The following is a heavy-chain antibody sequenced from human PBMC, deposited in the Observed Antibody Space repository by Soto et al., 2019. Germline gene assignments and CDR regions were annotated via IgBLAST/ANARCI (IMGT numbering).Heavy chain of an antibody. CDR3: ARYPSGWFSYGMDV. CDR1: GYSFTSYW. CDR2: IYPGDSDT. D-gene: IGHD6-19*01. J-gene: IGHJ6*02. Sequence: PXDSLTISRKGSGYSFTSYWIGLVRQMRGKGLEWMGIIYPGDSDTRYSPSFQGQVTISADRSISTAYLQWSSLKASDTAMYYCARYPSGWFSYGMDVWGQGTTVTVSS. V-gene: IGHV5-51*01.